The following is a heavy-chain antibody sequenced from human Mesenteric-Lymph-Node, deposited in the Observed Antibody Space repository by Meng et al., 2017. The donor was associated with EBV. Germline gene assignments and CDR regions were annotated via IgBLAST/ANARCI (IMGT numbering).Heavy chain of an antibody. Sequence: HVQLQQWCPGLLKPSETLSLTGAVYGGSFSGYYWSWIRQPPGKGLEWIGEINHSGSTNYNPSLKSRATISVDTSKNQFSLKLSSVTAADTAVYYCAKITNSGGFNYFDYWGQGTLVTVSS. CDR1: GGSFSGYY. CDR3: AKITNSGGFNYFDY. J-gene: IGHJ4*02. CDR2: INHSGST. V-gene: IGHV4-34*01. D-gene: IGHD2-15*01.